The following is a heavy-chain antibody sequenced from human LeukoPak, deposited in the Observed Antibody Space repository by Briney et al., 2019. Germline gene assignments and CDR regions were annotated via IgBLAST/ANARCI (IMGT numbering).Heavy chain of an antibody. Sequence: ASVKVSCKASGYTFTGYYMHWVRQAPGQGLERMGWINPNSGGTNYAQKFQGRVTTTRDTSISTAYMELSRLRSDDTAVYYCASPYSSSWYSYFQHWGQGTLVTVSS. J-gene: IGHJ1*01. D-gene: IGHD6-13*01. V-gene: IGHV1-2*02. CDR2: INPNSGGT. CDR1: GYTFTGYY. CDR3: ASPYSSSWYSYFQH.